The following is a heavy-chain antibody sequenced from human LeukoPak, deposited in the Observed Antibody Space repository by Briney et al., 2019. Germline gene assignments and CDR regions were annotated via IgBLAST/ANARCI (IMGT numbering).Heavy chain of an antibody. CDR2: ISGSRNYI. CDR1: GFTFSSYD. J-gene: IGHJ4*02. V-gene: IGHV3-21*01. CDR3: ARASRMGAVFDS. Sequence: GGSLRLSCAASGFTFSSYDMNWVRQAPGKGPEWVSSISGSRNYIYYADSIKGRFTISRDNAKNSLYLQMNSLRAEDTAVYYCARASRMGAVFDSWGQGALVTVSP. D-gene: IGHD3-16*01.